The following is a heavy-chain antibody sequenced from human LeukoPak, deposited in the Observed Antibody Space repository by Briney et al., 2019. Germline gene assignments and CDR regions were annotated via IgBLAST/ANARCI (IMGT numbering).Heavy chain of an antibody. CDR2: ISPTGSTT. CDR1: GFTFSSYA. D-gene: IGHD6-6*01. CDR3: ARGPNSNWSGLDF. V-gene: IGHV3-74*01. J-gene: IGHJ4*02. Sequence: GGSLRLSCAASGFTFSSYAMSWARQLPGKGLVWVSRISPTGSTTSYADSVKGRFTVSRDNAKNTLYLQVNNLRAEDTAVYYCARGPNSNWSGLDFWGQGTLLTVSS.